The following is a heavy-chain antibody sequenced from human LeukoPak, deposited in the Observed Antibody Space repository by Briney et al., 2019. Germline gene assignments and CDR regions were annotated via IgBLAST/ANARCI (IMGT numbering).Heavy chain of an antibody. CDR1: GFTFGSYS. J-gene: IGHJ4*02. V-gene: IGHV3-74*01. D-gene: IGHD3-10*01. CDR3: ARGNYYGQDY. Sequence: GGSLRLSCAASGFTFGSYSMNWVRQAPGKGLVWISRINSDGSTTSYADSVKGRFTISRDNAKNTLYLQMNSLRAEDTAVYYCARGNYYGQDYWGQGTLVTVSS. CDR2: INSDGSTT.